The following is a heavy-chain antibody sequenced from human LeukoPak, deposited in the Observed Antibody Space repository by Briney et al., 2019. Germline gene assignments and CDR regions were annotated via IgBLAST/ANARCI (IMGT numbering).Heavy chain of an antibody. CDR1: GGTFGSYA. Sequence: SVKVSCKASGGTFGSYAISWVRQAPGQGLEWTGRIIPILGIANYAQKFQGRVTITADKSTSTAYMELSSLRSEDTAVYYCATSHLYCGGDCYPDYWGQGTLVTVSS. J-gene: IGHJ4*02. CDR3: ATSHLYCGGDCYPDY. V-gene: IGHV1-69*04. D-gene: IGHD2-21*02. CDR2: IIPILGIA.